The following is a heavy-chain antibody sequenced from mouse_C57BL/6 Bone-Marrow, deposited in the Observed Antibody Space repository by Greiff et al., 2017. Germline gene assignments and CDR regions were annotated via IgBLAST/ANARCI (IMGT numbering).Heavy chain of an antibody. D-gene: IGHD1-1*01. CDR2: IDPENGDT. J-gene: IGHJ1*03. CDR3: IFYYYGTPLNWWYFDV. Sequence: VQLKESGAELVRPGASVKLSCTASGFNIKDDYMHWVKQRPEQGLEWIGWIDPENGDTEYASKFQGKATITADTSCNTAYLQLSSLTSEDTAVYDCIFYYYGTPLNWWYFDVWGTGTTVTVSS. CDR1: GFNIKDDY. V-gene: IGHV14-4*01.